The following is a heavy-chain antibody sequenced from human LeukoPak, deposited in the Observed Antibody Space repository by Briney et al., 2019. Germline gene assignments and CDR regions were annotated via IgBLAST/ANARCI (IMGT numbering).Heavy chain of an antibody. CDR3: ARYRGKTTVSSLDWFDP. J-gene: IGHJ5*02. V-gene: IGHV4-30-4*01. CDR1: GGSISSGDYY. Sequence: TSQTLSLTCTVSGGSISSGDYYWSWIRQPPGKGLEWIGYIYYSGSTYYNPSLKSRVTISVDTSKNQFSLKLSSVTAADTAVYYCARYRGKTTVSSLDWFDPWGQGTLVTVSS. D-gene: IGHD4-11*01. CDR2: IYYSGST.